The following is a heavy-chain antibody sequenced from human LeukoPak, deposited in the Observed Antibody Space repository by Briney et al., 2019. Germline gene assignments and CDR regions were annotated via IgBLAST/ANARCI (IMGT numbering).Heavy chain of an antibody. CDR3: ARDFVGAKYYGMDV. Sequence: PSETLSLTCTVSGGSISSYYWSWIRQPPGKGLEWIGYIYHSGSTNYNPSLKSRVTISVDMSKNQFSLKLTSVTAADTAVYYCARDFVGAKYYGMDVWGQGTTVTVSS. CDR2: IYHSGST. D-gene: IGHD1-26*01. V-gene: IGHV4-59*01. CDR1: GGSISSYY. J-gene: IGHJ6*02.